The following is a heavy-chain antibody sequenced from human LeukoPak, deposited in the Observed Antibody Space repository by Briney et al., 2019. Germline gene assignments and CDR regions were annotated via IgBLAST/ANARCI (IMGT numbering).Heavy chain of an antibody. CDR2: INHSGST. CDR1: GGSFSGYY. J-gene: IGHJ6*03. V-gene: IGHV4-34*01. CDR3: ARRGWVVVPAAKDSGPRYYMDV. Sequence: SETLSLTCAVYGGSFSGYYWSWIRQPPGKGLEWIGEINHSGSTNYNPSLKSRVSISVDTSRNQFSLKLSSVTAADTAVYYCARRGWVVVPAAKDSGPRYYMDVWDKGTTVTVSS. D-gene: IGHD2-2*01.